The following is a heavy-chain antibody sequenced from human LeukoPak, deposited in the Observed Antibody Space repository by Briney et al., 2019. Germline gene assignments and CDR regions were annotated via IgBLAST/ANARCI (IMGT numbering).Heavy chain of an antibody. CDR3: ARVRGVGFRFLEWLPRGHDAFDI. V-gene: IGHV1-69*04. D-gene: IGHD3-3*01. CDR1: GGTFSSYA. Sequence: SVKVSCKASGGTFSSYAISWVRQAPGQGLEWMGRIIPILGIANYAQKFQGRVTITADKSTSTAYMELSSLRSEDTAVYYCARVRGVGFRFLEWLPRGHDAFDIWGQGTMVAVSS. J-gene: IGHJ3*02. CDR2: IIPILGIA.